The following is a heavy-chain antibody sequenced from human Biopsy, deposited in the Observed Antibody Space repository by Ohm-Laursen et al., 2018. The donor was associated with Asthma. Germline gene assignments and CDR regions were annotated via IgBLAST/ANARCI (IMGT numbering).Heavy chain of an antibody. V-gene: IGHV4-59*01. CDR2: IHNSGNT. CDR3: ARGQGRGIQLWSLDP. J-gene: IGHJ5*02. CDR1: VGSISSDY. Sequence: GTLSLTCAVSVGSISSDYWSWLRQSPGKGLEWIGYIHNSGNTNYNPSLKSRVTISLDTSKNHFSLRLSFVTAADTAVYFCARGQGRGIQLWSLDPWGQGILVTVSS. D-gene: IGHD5-18*01.